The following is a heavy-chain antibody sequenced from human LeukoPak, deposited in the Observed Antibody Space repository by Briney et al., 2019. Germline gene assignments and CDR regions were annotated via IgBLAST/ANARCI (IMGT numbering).Heavy chain of an antibody. CDR3: ARAQDYYESPFDI. CDR1: GYTFTGYY. D-gene: IGHD3-22*01. CDR2: INPNSGGT. V-gene: IGHV1-2*02. J-gene: IGHJ3*02. Sequence: ASVKVSCRASGYTFTGYYMHWVRQAPGQGLEWMGWINPNSGGTNYAQKFQGRVTMTRDTSISTAYMELSRLRSDDTAVYYCARAQDYYESPFDIWGQGTMVTVSS.